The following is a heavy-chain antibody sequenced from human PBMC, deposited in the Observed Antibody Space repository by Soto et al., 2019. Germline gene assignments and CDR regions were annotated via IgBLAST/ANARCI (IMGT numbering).Heavy chain of an antibody. V-gene: IGHV3-7*01. D-gene: IGHD2-15*01. J-gene: IGHJ3*02. CDR2: IKQDGSEK. Sequence: GGSLRLSCAASGFTFGSYGRSWVRQAPGKGLEWVANIKQDGSEKYYVDSVKGRFTISRDNTKNSLYLQMNSLRAEDTAVYYCARDRPEGSAFDIWGQGTMATVSS. CDR3: ARDRPEGSAFDI. CDR1: GFTFGSYG.